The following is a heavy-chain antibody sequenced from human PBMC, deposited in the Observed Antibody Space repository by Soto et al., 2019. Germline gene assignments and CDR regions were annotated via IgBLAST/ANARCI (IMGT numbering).Heavy chain of an antibody. D-gene: IGHD6-13*01. Sequence: GGSLRLSCAASGFTFSSYGMHWVRQAPGKGLEWVAVISYDGSNKYYADSVKGRFTISRDNSKNTLYLQMNSLRAEDTAVYYCAKDWQYSSSPSNYWGQGALVTVSS. CDR1: GFTFSSYG. CDR2: ISYDGSNK. J-gene: IGHJ4*02. CDR3: AKDWQYSSSPSNY. V-gene: IGHV3-30*18.